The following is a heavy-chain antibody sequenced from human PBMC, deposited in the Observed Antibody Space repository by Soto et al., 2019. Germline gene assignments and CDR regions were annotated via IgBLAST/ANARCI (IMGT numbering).Heavy chain of an antibody. CDR1: GYTFTSYG. J-gene: IGHJ4*02. Sequence: ASVKVSCKASGYTFTSYGISWVRQAPGQGLEWMGWISAYNGNTNYAQKLQGRVTMTTDTSTSTAYMELRSLRSDDTAVYYCARVEQTYYYDSSGYYYVYWGQGTLVTSPQ. CDR3: ARVEQTYYYDSSGYYYVY. V-gene: IGHV1-18*01. D-gene: IGHD3-22*01. CDR2: ISAYNGNT.